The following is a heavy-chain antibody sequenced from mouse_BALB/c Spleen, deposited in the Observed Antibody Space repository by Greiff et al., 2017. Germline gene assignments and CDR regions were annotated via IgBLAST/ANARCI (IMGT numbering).Heavy chain of an antibody. D-gene: IGHD1-1*01. CDR1: GFTFSDYY. Sequence: LVESGGGLVKPGGSLKLSCAASGFTFSDYYMYWVRQTPEKRLEWVATISDGGSYTYYPDSVKGRFTISRDNAKNNLYLQMSSLKSEDTAMYYCARGRYGSSFFDYWGQGTTLTVSS. CDR3: ARGRYGSSFFDY. J-gene: IGHJ2*01. V-gene: IGHV5-4*02. CDR2: ISDGGSYT.